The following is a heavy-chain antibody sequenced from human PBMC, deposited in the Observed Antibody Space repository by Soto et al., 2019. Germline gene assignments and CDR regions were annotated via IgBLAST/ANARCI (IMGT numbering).Heavy chain of an antibody. CDR1: GFTFSSYA. CDR3: ARVKHYDSSGLYYYYGMDV. D-gene: IGHD3-22*01. V-gene: IGHV3-30-3*01. CDR2: ISYDGSNK. Sequence: QVQLVESGGGVVQPGRSLRLSCAASGFTFSSYAMHWVRQAPGKGLEWVAVISYDGSNKYYAESVKGRFTISRDNSKNTLYLQMNSLRAEDTAVYYCARVKHYDSSGLYYYYGMDVWGQGTTVTVSS. J-gene: IGHJ6*02.